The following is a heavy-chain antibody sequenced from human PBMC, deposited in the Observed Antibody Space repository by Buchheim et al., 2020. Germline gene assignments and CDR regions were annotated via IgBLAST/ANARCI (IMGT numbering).Heavy chain of an antibody. J-gene: IGHJ6*02. Sequence: EVQLVESGGGLVQPGGSLRLSCAASGFTFSSYDMQWVRQVSGKGLEWVSAVGMAGDTHYSGSVRGRFTLPRENAKNSVYLQMNNLRAGDTAVYYCARDPSGRGMDVWGQGTT. CDR3: ARDPSGRGMDV. V-gene: IGHV3-13*04. CDR2: VGMAGDT. CDR1: GFTFSSYD.